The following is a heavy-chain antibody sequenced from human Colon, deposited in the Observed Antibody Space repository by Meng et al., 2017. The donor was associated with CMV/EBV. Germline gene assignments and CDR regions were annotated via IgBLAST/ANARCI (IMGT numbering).Heavy chain of an antibody. D-gene: IGHD5-12*01. CDR3: ARAPDIGGRPPGPFQY. Sequence: HLQQWAEGLLKPSETLSLTCAVYGESLSGFYWSGIRQPPGKGLEWIGEINHSGSTNYNPSLKSRVTISVDTSKNQFSLKLSSVTAADTAVYYCARAPDIGGRPPGPFQYWSQGALVTVSS. CDR1: GESLSGFY. V-gene: IGHV4-34*01. J-gene: IGHJ4*02. CDR2: INHSGST.